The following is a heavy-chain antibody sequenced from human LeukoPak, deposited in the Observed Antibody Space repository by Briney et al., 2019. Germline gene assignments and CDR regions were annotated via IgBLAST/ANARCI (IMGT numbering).Heavy chain of an antibody. CDR3: AKDPIFSGSYGVFDS. D-gene: IGHD1-26*01. CDR2: IIDSGNSI. Sequence: GGSLRLSCAASGFTFSSYAMSWVRQAPGKGLEWVSAIIDSGNSIYYADSVEGRFTTSRDNSKDTLYLQMDSLRAGDTAVYYCAKDPIFSGSYGVFDSWGQGTLVTVSS. CDR1: GFTFSSYA. J-gene: IGHJ4*02. V-gene: IGHV3-23*01.